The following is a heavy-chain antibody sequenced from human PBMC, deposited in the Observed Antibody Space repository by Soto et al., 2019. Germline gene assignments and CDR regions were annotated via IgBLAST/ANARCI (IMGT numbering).Heavy chain of an antibody. D-gene: IGHD6-6*01. CDR2: IVPLFGTT. J-gene: IGHJ3*02. CDR3: ARDGDVTSTRPRGGFDI. Sequence: QVQLVQSGAEVKKPGSSVKVSCKASGGTFSSYTFSWVRQAPGQGLEWMGGIVPLFGTTSDAKIFQGRVTISADESTSTVYVELSSLRSEDSAMYYCARDGDVTSTRPRGGFDIWGQGTVITVSS. V-gene: IGHV1-69*01. CDR1: GGTFSSYT.